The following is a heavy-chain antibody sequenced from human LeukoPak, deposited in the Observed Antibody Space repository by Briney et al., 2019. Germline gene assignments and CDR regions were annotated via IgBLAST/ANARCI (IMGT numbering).Heavy chain of an antibody. V-gene: IGHV4-4*02. D-gene: IGHD6-19*01. J-gene: IGHJ4*02. Sequence: SETLSLTCAVSGGSISSSNWWSWVRQPPGKGLEWIGEIYHSGSTNYNPSLKSRVTISVDKSKNQFSPKLSSVTAADTAVYYCARDQIAVAGKGFDYWGQGTLVTVSS. CDR1: GGSISSSNW. CDR2: IYHSGST. CDR3: ARDQIAVAGKGFDY.